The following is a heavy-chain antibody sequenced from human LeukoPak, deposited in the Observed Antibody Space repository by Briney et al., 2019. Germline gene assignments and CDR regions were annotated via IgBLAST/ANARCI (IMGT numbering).Heavy chain of an antibody. D-gene: IGHD1-1*01. CDR1: GYTFTGYY. CDR2: INPNSGGT. J-gene: IGHJ6*03. Sequence: ASVKVSCKASGYTFTGYYMHWVRQAPGQGLEWMGWINPNSGGTNYAQRFQGRVTMTRDTSISTAYMELSRLRSDDTAVYYCATNNWNDVNYYYMDVWGKGTTVTVSS. CDR3: ATNNWNDVNYYYMDV. V-gene: IGHV1-2*02.